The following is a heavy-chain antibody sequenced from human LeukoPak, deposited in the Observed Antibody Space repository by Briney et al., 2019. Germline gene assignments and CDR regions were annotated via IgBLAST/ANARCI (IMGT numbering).Heavy chain of an antibody. CDR2: IYYSGST. V-gene: IGHV4-59*01. D-gene: IGHD1-26*01. CDR1: GGSISSYY. Sequence: SETLSLTCTVSGGSISSYYWSWIRQPPGKGLEWIGYIYYSGSTNYNPSLTSRVTISVDTSKNQFSLKLSSVTAADTAVYYCARGRFIVGAWQLYYYMGVWGKGTTVTVSS. CDR3: ARGRFIVGAWQLYYYMGV. J-gene: IGHJ6*03.